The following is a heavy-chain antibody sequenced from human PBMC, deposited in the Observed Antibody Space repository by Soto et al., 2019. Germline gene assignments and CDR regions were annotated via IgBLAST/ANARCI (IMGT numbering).Heavy chain of an antibody. CDR3: ARARRGYCSGGSCYSFDY. CDR2: IYYSGST. CDR1: GDSISSYY. V-gene: IGHV4-59*01. J-gene: IGHJ4*02. D-gene: IGHD2-15*01. Sequence: SETLSLTCTVSGDSISSYYWSWIRQPPGKGLEWIGYIYYSGSTNYNPSLKSRVTISVDTSKNQFSLKLSSVTAADTAVYYCARARRGYCSGGSCYSFDYWGQGTLVTVSS.